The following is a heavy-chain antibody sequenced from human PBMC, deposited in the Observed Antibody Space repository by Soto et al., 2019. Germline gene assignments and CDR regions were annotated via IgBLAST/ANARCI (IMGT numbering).Heavy chain of an antibody. Sequence: ASVKVSCKASGYTFTSYGIIWVRQAPGQGLEWMGWISAYNGNTNYAQKLQGRVTMTTDTSTSTAYMELRSLRSDDTAVYYCAREGTGIVVVPAAIRYYYYGIDVWGQGTTVTVSS. V-gene: IGHV1-18*01. J-gene: IGHJ6*02. D-gene: IGHD2-2*01. CDR1: GYTFTSYG. CDR2: ISAYNGNT. CDR3: AREGTGIVVVPAAIRYYYYGIDV.